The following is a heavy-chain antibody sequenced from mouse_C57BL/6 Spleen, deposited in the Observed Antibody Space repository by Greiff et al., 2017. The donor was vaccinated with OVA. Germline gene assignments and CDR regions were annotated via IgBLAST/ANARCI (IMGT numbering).Heavy chain of an antibody. CDR3: ARGDWSDGYYADY. J-gene: IGHJ2*01. CDR2: IYPGSGST. V-gene: IGHV1-55*01. CDR1: GYTFTSYW. Sequence: VQLQQSGAELVKPGASVKMSCKASGYTFTSYWITWVKQRPGQGLEWIGDIYPGSGSTNYNEKFKSKATLTVDTSSSTAYMQLSSLTSEDSAVYYCARGDWSDGYYADYWGQGTTLTVSS. D-gene: IGHD2-3*01.